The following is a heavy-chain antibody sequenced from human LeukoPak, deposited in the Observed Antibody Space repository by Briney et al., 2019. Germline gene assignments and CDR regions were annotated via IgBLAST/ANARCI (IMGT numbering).Heavy chain of an antibody. CDR2: INHSGST. V-gene: IGHV4-34*01. CDR3: ARAYGGRVRYGMDV. CDR1: GGSFSGYY. D-gene: IGHD4-23*01. Sequence: SETLSLTCAVYGGSFSGYYWSWIRQPPGKGLEWIGEINHSGSTNYNPSLKSRVTISVDTSKNQFPLKLSSVTAADTAVYYCARAYGGRVRYGMDVWGQGTTVTVSS. J-gene: IGHJ6*02.